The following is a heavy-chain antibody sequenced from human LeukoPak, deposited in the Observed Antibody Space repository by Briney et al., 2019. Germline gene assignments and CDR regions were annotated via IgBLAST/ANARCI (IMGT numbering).Heavy chain of an antibody. V-gene: IGHV4-38-2*02. D-gene: IGHD3-10*01. CDR2: IYHSGST. J-gene: IGHJ4*02. CDR3: ARWPRGFIWFGELSHD. Sequence: PSETLSLTCTVSGYSISSGYYWGWIRQPPGKGLEWIGSIYHSGSTYYNPSLKSRVTISVDTSKNQFSLKLSSVSAADTAVYYCARWPRGFIWFGELSHDWGQGTLVTVSS. CDR1: GYSISSGYY.